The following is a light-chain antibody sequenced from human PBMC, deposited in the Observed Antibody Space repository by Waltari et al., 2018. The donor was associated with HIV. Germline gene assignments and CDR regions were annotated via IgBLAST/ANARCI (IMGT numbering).Light chain of an antibody. Sequence: DIVMTQSPDSLAVSLGETVSTNCKSSRTVLYHSDNKNYLAWYQHKPGQAPRVLISWASTRAVMVPSSIPALGVPERFSGSGSGTNFSLTISGLQEDDVAIYYCQQYFSLPPTFGGGTRVERK. V-gene: IGKV4-1*01. CDR3: QQYFSLPPT. CDR1: RTVLYHSDNKNY. CDR2: WAS. J-gene: IGKJ4*01.